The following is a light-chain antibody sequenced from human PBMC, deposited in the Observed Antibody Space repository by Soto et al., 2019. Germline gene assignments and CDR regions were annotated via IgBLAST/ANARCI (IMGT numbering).Light chain of an antibody. V-gene: IGLV1-40*01. CDR3: QSYDISLSVSEV. J-gene: IGLJ3*02. CDR1: SSNIGADHD. CDR2: ADT. Sequence: QSVLTQPPSVSGAPGQRVTISCTGSSSNIGADHDVHWYQQLPGAAPKLLIYADTNRPSGVPDRFSASKSGTSASLAITGLQPEDEADYYCQSYDISLSVSEVFGWGTKLTVL.